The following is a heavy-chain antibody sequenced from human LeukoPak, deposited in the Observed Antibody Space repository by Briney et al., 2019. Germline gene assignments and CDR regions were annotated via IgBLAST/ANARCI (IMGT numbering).Heavy chain of an antibody. CDR2: IRGSDGST. D-gene: IGHD6-19*01. CDR1: GFTFSSYT. J-gene: IGHJ4*02. V-gene: IGHV3-23*01. Sequence: PGGSLRLSCAASGFTFSSYTMSWVRQAPGKGLEWVSAIRGSDGSTSYADSVKGRFTISRDNSKNTLYLQMNSLRTEDTAVYYCAKGHSAWFEDYFDYWAREPWSPSP. CDR3: AKGHSAWFEDYFDY.